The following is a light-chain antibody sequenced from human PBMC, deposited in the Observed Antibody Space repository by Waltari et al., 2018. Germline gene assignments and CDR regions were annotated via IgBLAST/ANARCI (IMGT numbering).Light chain of an antibody. CDR3: CSYAGNYLRV. V-gene: IGLV2-11*01. CDR1: SSDVGYYNY. Sequence: QSALTQPRSVSGSPGQSVTIACTGTSSDVGYYNYVSWYHQHPGKAPKLMIYDVTERPSGVPDRFSGSKSGNTASLTISGLQAEDEADYYCCSYAGNYLRVFGGGTKLTVL. CDR2: DVT. J-gene: IGLJ2*01.